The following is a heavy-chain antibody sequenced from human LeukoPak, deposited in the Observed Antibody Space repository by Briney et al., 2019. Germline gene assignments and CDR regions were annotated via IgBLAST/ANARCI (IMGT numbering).Heavy chain of an antibody. D-gene: IGHD3-10*01. J-gene: IGHJ5*02. Sequence: GVSVKVSCKASGYTFTGYYMHWVRQAPGQGLEWMGWINPNSGGTNYAQKFQGRVTMTRDTSISTAYMELSRLRSDDTAVYYCAREVSGLELLWFGELLRGANWFDPWGQGTLVTVSS. CDR1: GYTFTGYY. CDR2: INPNSGGT. V-gene: IGHV1-2*02. CDR3: AREVSGLELLWFGELLRGANWFDP.